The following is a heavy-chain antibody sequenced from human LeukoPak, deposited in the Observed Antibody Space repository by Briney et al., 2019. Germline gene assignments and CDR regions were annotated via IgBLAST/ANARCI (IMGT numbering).Heavy chain of an antibody. Sequence: SVKVSCKASGGTFSSYAISWVRQAPGQGLEWMGRIIPTLGIANYAQKFQGRVTITADKSTSTAYMELSSLRSEDTAVYYCARAYSSGWYYFDYWGQGTLVTVSS. CDR3: ARAYSSGWYYFDY. CDR2: IIPTLGIA. D-gene: IGHD6-19*01. V-gene: IGHV1-69*04. CDR1: GGTFSSYA. J-gene: IGHJ4*02.